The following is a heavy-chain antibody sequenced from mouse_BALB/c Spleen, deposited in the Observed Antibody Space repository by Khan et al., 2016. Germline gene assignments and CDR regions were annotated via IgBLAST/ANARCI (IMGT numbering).Heavy chain of an antibody. CDR1: GFDFSRYW. D-gene: IGHD2-14*01. Sequence: EVKLLESGGGLVQPGGSLKLSCAASGFDFSRYWMSWVRQAPGKGLEWIGEINPDSSTINYTPSLKDKFIISRDNAKNTLYLTMSKVRSEDIDLYYCARAGYRYDVAWFAYWGQGTLVTVSA. CDR2: INPDSSTI. CDR3: ARAGYRYDVAWFAY. V-gene: IGHV4-1*02. J-gene: IGHJ3*01.